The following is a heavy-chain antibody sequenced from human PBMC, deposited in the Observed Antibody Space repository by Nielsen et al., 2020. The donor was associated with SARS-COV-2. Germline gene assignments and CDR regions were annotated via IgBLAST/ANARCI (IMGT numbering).Heavy chain of an antibody. Sequence: ASVKVSCKASGYTFTSHYIHWVRQAPGQGLEWMGIINPSGGSTDYAQNFQGRVTMTRDTSTSTVYMELSSLRSEDTAVYYCARRVAPGGTPVYLDYWGQGTLVTVSS. D-gene: IGHD2-2*01. J-gene: IGHJ4*02. CDR1: GYTFTSHY. CDR3: ARRVAPGGTPVYLDY. CDR2: INPSGGST. V-gene: IGHV1-46*01.